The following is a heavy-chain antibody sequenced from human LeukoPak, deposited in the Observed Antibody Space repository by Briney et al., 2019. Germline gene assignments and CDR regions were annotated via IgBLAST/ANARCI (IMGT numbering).Heavy chain of an antibody. CDR3: ARDKWGYYDSSGYYYFDY. CDR1: GGSISSYY. CDR2: IYTSGST. D-gene: IGHD3-22*01. Sequence: PSETLSLTCTVSGGSISSYYWSWIRQPAGKGLEWIGRIYTSGSTNYNPSLKSRVTMSVDTSKNQFSLKLSSVTAADTAVYYCARDKWGYYDSSGYYYFDYWGQGTLVTVSS. J-gene: IGHJ4*02. V-gene: IGHV4-4*07.